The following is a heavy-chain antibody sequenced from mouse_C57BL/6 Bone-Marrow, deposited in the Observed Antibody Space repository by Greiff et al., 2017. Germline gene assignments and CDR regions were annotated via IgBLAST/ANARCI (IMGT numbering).Heavy chain of an antibody. CDR1: GYTFTDYY. V-gene: IGHV1-19*01. CDR3: ARSNYSNYLTWFAY. D-gene: IGHD2-5*01. CDR2: INPYNGGT. J-gene: IGHJ3*01. Sequence: EVQLQESGPVLVKPGASVKMSCKASGYTFTDYYMNWVKQSHGKSLEWIGVINPYNGGTSYNQKFKGKATLTVDQYSSTAYMELNSLTSEDSAVYYCARSNYSNYLTWFAYWGQGTLVTVSA.